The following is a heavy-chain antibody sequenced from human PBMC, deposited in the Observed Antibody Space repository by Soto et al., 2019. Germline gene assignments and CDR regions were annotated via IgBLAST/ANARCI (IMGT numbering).Heavy chain of an antibody. Sequence: QVPLQESGPGLVKPSQTLSLTCNVSVGAITNDGYYWSWIRQHPGKALEWIGNIHYSGVTYYNPTLKSRAAISVDISKHQFSLKLNSVTAADTAVYYCARLDLCYDYWGQGILVTVSS. CDR3: ARLDLCYDY. D-gene: IGHD2-15*01. J-gene: IGHJ4*02. CDR2: IHYSGVT. CDR1: VGAITNDGYY. V-gene: IGHV4-31*03.